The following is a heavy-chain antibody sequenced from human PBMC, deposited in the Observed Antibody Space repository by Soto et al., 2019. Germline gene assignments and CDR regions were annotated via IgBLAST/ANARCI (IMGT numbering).Heavy chain of an antibody. CDR3: AKDRGWTYYFDY. CDR1: GFPFRNYA. D-gene: IGHD6-19*01. J-gene: IGHJ4*02. CDR2: IDGSGDST. V-gene: IGHV3-23*01. Sequence: PWGSLRLSCATSGFPFRNYAMSWFRQTPGKGLEWVSAIDGSGDSTYYADSVKGRFTISRDNSGNTLYLQMDSLRAEDTAVYFCAKDRGWTYYFDYWGQGALVTVSS.